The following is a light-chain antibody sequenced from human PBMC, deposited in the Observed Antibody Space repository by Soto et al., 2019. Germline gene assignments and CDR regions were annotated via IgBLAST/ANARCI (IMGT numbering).Light chain of an antibody. CDR2: DAS. Sequence: DIQMTQSPSTLSASVGDRVTITCRASQSISRWLAWYQQKPGKAPEVLIWDASILQRGVPSRFSGSGSGTQFTLTISWLQPDDFATYYCQQYNDYSTWTFGQGTKVELK. CDR3: QQYNDYSTWT. J-gene: IGKJ1*01. V-gene: IGKV1-5*01. CDR1: QSISRW.